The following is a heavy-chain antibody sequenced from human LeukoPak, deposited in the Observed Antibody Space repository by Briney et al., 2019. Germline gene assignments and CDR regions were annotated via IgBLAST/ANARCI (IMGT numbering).Heavy chain of an antibody. J-gene: IGHJ5*02. V-gene: IGHV3-21*01. Sequence: GGSLRLSCAASGFTFSSYSMNWVRQAPGKGLEWVSSISSSSSYIYYADSVKGRFTISRENAKNSLYLQMHTLRAEHRAVYHCARESYGSAQLDPWGQGTLVTVSS. CDR2: ISSSSSYI. D-gene: IGHD3-10*01. CDR3: ARESYGSAQLDP. CDR1: GFTFSSYS.